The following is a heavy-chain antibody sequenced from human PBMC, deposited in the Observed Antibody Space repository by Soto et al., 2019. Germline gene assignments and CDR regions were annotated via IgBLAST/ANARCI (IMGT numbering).Heavy chain of an antibody. J-gene: IGHJ4*02. CDR3: ARGFNSLFGVVIFTRDEQQLVPGFDY. D-gene: IGHD3-3*01. CDR2: ISSSSSYI. CDR1: GFTFSSYS. Sequence: NPGGSLRLSCAASGFTFSSYSMNWVRQAPGKGLEWVSSISSSSSYIYYADSVKGRFTISRDNAKNSLYLQMNSLRAEDTAVYYCARGFNSLFGVVIFTRDEQQLVPGFDYWGQGTLVTVSS. V-gene: IGHV3-21*01.